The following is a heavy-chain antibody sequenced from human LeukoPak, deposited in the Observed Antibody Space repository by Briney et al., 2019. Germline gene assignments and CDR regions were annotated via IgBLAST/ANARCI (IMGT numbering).Heavy chain of an antibody. J-gene: IGHJ3*02. CDR2: ISSSSSYI. D-gene: IGHD1-26*01. CDR3: ARDTLVGASLDAFDI. Sequence: GGSLRLSCAASGFTFSSYSMNWVRQAPGKGLEWVSSISSSSSYIYYADSVKGRFTISRDNAKNSLYLQMNSLRAEDTAVYYCARDTLVGASLDAFDIWGQGTMVTVSS. CDR1: GFTFSSYS. V-gene: IGHV3-21*01.